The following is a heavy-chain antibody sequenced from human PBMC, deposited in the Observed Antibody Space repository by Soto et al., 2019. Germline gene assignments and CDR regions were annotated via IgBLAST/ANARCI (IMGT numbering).Heavy chain of an antibody. V-gene: IGHV3-30*18. D-gene: IGHD3-22*01. CDR1: DFTFSSYG. CDR3: AKDTYYHDSSGYYVFDY. CDR2: ISYDGSNK. Sequence: QVQLVESGGGVVQPGRSLTLSCAASDFTFSSYGIHWVRQAPGKGLEWVAVISYDGSNKQYGDSVKGRFTMSRDHSKNKGHLKMNSLRVEDTAVYYCAKDTYYHDSSGYYVFDYWGQGTLVTVSS. J-gene: IGHJ4*02.